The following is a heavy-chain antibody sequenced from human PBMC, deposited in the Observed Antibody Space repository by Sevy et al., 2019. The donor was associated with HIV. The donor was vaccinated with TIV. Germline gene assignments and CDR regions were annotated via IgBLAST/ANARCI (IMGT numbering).Heavy chain of an antibody. J-gene: IGHJ4*02. CDR2: ISSSSSYI. D-gene: IGHD4-17*01. V-gene: IGHV3-21*01. CDR3: ASGPSDYGDYALNFDY. Sequence: GGSLRLSCAASGFTFSSYSMNWVRQAPGKGLEWVSSISSSSSYIYYADSVKGRFTISRDNAKNSLYLQMNSLRAEDTAVYYWASGPSDYGDYALNFDYWGQGTLVTVSS. CDR1: GFTFSSYS.